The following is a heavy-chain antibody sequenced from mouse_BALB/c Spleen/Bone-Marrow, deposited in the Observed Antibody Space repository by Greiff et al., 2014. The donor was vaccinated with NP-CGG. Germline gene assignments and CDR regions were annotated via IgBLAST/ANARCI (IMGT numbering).Heavy chain of an antibody. J-gene: IGHJ3*01. Sequence: VQLKQSGAELVKPGASVKLSCTASGFNIKDTYMHWVKQRPEQGLEWIGRIDPANGNTKYDPKFQGKATIRADTSPNTAYLQLSSLTSEDTAVYYCARNYGYGKSFAYWGQGTLVTVSA. CDR1: GFNIKDTY. D-gene: IGHD2-2*01. CDR2: IDPANGNT. V-gene: IGHV14-3*02. CDR3: ARNYGYGKSFAY.